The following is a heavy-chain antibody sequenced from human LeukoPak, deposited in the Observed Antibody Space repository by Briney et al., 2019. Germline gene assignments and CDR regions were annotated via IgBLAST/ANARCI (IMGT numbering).Heavy chain of an antibody. J-gene: IGHJ4*02. V-gene: IGHV1-69*04. CDR1: GYTFTSYG. D-gene: IGHD5-12*01. CDR3: ARDIVATQDY. CDR2: IIPILGIA. Sequence: SVKVSCKASGYTFTSYGISWVRQAPGQGLEWMGRIIPILGIANYAQKFQGRVTITADKSTSTAYMELSSLRSEDTAVYYCARDIVATQDYWGQGTLVTVSS.